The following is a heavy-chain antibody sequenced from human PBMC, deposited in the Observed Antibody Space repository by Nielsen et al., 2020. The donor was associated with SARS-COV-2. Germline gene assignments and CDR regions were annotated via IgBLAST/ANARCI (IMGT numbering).Heavy chain of an antibody. J-gene: IGHJ6*02. D-gene: IGHD3-10*01. CDR2: ISYDGSNK. CDR3: AKEIQYYYGSGSYYNGMDV. V-gene: IGHV3-30*18. Sequence: GESLKISCAASGFTFSSYGMHWVRQAPGKGLEWVAVISYDGSNKYYADSVKGRFTISRDNSKNTLYLQMNSLRAEDTAVYYCAKEIQYYYGSGSYYNGMDVWGQGTTVTVSS. CDR1: GFTFSSYG.